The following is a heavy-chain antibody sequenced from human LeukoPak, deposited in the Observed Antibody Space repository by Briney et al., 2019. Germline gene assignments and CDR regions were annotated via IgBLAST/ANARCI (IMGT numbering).Heavy chain of an antibody. CDR2: ISGSGGST. V-gene: IGHV3-23*01. CDR1: GFTFISYV. Sequence: GGSLRLSCAASGFTFISYVMSWVRQAPGKGLEWVSTISGSGGSTNYADSVKGRFTISRDNSKNTLYLQMNSLRAEDTAVYYCAKDPVPPVRKDRFDPWGQGTLVTVSS. D-gene: IGHD2-15*01. CDR3: AKDPVPPVRKDRFDP. J-gene: IGHJ5*02.